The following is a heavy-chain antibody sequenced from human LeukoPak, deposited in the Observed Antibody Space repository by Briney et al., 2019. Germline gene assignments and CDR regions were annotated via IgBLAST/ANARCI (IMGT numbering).Heavy chain of an antibody. J-gene: IGHJ4*02. V-gene: IGHV3-15*01. D-gene: IGHD1-26*01. Sequence: GGSLRLSCAASGFTFNNAWMSWVRQAPGKGLEWVGHIKSKTDGGTTDYAAPVKGRFTISRDDSKNTLYLQMNSLETEDTAVCYCTTDPWELPKDFWGQGTLVTVSS. CDR3: TTDPWELPKDF. CDR1: GFTFNNAW. CDR2: IKSKTDGGTT.